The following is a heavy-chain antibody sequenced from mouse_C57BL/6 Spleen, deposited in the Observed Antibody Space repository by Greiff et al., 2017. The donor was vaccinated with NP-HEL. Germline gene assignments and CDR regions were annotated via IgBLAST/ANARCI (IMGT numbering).Heavy chain of an antibody. V-gene: IGHV1-81*01. J-gene: IGHJ4*01. CDR3: ARGPLITTVVATDYAMDY. CDR1: GYTFTSYG. Sequence: QVQLQQSGAELARPGASVKLSCKASGYTFTSYGISWVKQRTGQGLEWIGEIYPRSGNTYYNEKFKGKATLTADKSSSTAYMELRSLTSEDSAVYFCARGPLITTVVATDYAMDYWGQGTSVTVSS. D-gene: IGHD1-1*01. CDR2: IYPRSGNT.